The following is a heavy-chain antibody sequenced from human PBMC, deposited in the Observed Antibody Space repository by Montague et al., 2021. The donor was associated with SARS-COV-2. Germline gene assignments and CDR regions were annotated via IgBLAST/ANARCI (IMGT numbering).Heavy chain of an antibody. V-gene: IGHV4-38-2*02. D-gene: IGHD3-3*01. J-gene: IGHJ4*02. Sequence: SETLSLTCSVSGFSISSGYYCCWIRQTPGKKLLWIGSWYQNTATYYSTSLMRPVTMLLDTSKNQFSLRLTSVTAADTAVYYCARSGVGIFDFSYFDSWGQGALVIVSS. CDR1: GFSISSGYY. CDR2: WYQNTAT. CDR3: ARSGVGIFDFSYFDS.